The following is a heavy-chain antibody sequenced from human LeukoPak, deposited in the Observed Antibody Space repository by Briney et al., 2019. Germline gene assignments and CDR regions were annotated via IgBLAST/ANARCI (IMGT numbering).Heavy chain of an antibody. CDR1: GGSISSSSYY. D-gene: IGHD4-17*01. Sequence: PSETLSLTCTVSGGSISSSSYYWGWIRQPPGKGLEWIGSIYYSGSTYYNPSLKSRVTISVDTSKNQFSLKLSSVTAADTAVYYCARAAGVGYGDSYLDIWGKGTTVTISS. V-gene: IGHV4-39*07. CDR3: ARAAGVGYGDSYLDI. J-gene: IGHJ6*04. CDR2: IYYSGST.